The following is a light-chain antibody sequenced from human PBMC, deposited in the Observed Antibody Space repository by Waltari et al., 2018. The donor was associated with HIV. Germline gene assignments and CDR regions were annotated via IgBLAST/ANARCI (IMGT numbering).Light chain of an antibody. J-gene: IGLJ1*01. CDR1: SSDVGYTNR. CDR3: ASFTTSATYV. CDR2: EVT. V-gene: IGLV2-18*02. Sequence: QSALTQPPSVSGSPGQSVTISCTGTSSDVGYTNRVSWYQQSPGTAPKPIIYEVTNRPSGVPDRFSGSKSGNTASLTISGLQAEDEADYYCASFTTSATYVFGLGTKVTVL.